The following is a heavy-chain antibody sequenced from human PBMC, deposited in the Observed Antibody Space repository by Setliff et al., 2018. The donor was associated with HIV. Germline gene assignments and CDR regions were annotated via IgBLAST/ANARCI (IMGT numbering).Heavy chain of an antibody. Sequence: SETLSLTCAVYGGSFSNYYWSWFRQAPGKGLEWIGEINHSGSTDDNPSLKSRVTISVDTSKSQFSLKLYSVTAADTAVYYCATASGYDLFMGAFDIWGQGTMVTVSS. V-gene: IGHV4-34*01. J-gene: IGHJ3*02. D-gene: IGHD5-12*01. CDR1: GGSFSNYY. CDR2: INHSGST. CDR3: ATASGYDLFMGAFDI.